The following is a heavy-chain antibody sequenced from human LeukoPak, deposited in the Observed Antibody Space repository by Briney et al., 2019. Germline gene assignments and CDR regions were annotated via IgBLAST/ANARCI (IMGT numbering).Heavy chain of an antibody. CDR1: GGSVSSGGYC. V-gene: IGHV4-31*03. CDR3: ARARLCSSTSCPYNWFDP. D-gene: IGHD2-2*01. Sequence: SETLSLTCTVSGGSVSSGGYCWSWIRQHPGKGLEWIGYIYYSATTYYNPSLRIRVTISVDTSKNQFSLKLSSVTAADTAVYYCARARLCSSTSCPYNWFDPWGQGTLVTVSS. CDR2: IYYSATT. J-gene: IGHJ5*02.